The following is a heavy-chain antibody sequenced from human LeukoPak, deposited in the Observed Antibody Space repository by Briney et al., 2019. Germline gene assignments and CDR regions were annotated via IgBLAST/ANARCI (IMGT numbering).Heavy chain of an antibody. Sequence: GGSLRLSCAASGFIFSSYAMSWVRQAPGKGLEWVSGISGNAHITYYADLVKGRFTISRDNAKNSLYLQMNSLRAEDTAVYYCARVKRGRAAAFYYYMDVWGKGTTVTVSS. CDR2: ISGNAHIT. J-gene: IGHJ6*03. CDR1: GFIFSSYA. V-gene: IGHV3-23*01. D-gene: IGHD6-13*01. CDR3: ARVKRGRAAAFYYYMDV.